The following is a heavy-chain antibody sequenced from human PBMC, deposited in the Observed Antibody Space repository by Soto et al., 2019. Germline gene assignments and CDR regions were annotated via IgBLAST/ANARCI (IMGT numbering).Heavy chain of an antibody. D-gene: IGHD2-8*02. V-gene: IGHV1-2*02. CDR3: ARDDTGASFGS. Sequence: QAQLVQSGAEVKKPGASVRVSCKALGYRFINFYLHWVRQAPGQGLEWMGWINPKNDDTNYTQKFQGRVTMTRDTSMTGAYVELSGIKSGDTAVYYYARDDTGASFGSWGHGTLVNVS. J-gene: IGHJ4*01. CDR1: GYRFINFY. CDR2: INPKNDDT.